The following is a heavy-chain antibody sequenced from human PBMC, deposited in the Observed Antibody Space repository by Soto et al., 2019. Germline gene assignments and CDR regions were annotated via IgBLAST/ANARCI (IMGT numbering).Heavy chain of an antibody. CDR1: GFTFSSYA. D-gene: IGHD2-2*03. CDR3: AKSPGYCSSTSCQWGAFDI. CDR2: ISGSGGST. V-gene: IGHV3-23*01. Sequence: PGGSLRLSCAASGFTFSSYAMSWVRQAPGKGLEWVSAISGSGGSTYYADSVKGRFTISRDNSKNTLYLQMNSLRAEDTAVYYCAKSPGYCSSTSCQWGAFDIWGQGTMVTFSS. J-gene: IGHJ3*02.